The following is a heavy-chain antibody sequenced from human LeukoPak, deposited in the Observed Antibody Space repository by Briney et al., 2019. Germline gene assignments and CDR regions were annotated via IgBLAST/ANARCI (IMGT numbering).Heavy chain of an antibody. Sequence: SETLSLTCAGYGGSFSGYYWSWIRQPPGKGLEWIGGINQSGSTNYNPCLKSRETISGDTSKNQFSLKLSSVTAADTAVYYCASVKGDTAMVSDYWGQGTLVTVSS. V-gene: IGHV4-34*01. CDR1: GGSFSGYY. J-gene: IGHJ4*02. CDR3: ASVKGDTAMVSDY. D-gene: IGHD5-18*01. CDR2: INQSGST.